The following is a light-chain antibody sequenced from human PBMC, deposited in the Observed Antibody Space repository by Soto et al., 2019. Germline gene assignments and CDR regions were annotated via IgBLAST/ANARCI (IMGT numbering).Light chain of an antibody. Sequence: EIVMTQSPATLSVSPGERAALSCRASQSVSSKLAWYQQPPGQAPRLLIYDASTRATGIPARFSGSGSGTEFNLIISRLQSEDSAVYYCQQYDNWPPWTFG. CDR2: DAS. V-gene: IGKV3-15*01. CDR3: QQYDNWPPWT. CDR1: QSVSSK. J-gene: IGKJ1*01.